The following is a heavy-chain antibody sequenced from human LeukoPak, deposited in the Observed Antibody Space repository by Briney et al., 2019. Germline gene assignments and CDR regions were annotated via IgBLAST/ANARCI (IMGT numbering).Heavy chain of an antibody. CDR3: ATFGRRFLEWLLSRGLDY. V-gene: IGHV1-18*01. CDR1: GYTFTSYG. CDR2: ISAYNGNT. D-gene: IGHD3-3*01. J-gene: IGHJ4*02. Sequence: ASVKVSCKASGYTFTSYGISWVRQAPGQGLEWMGWISAYNGNTNYAQKLQGRVTMTEDTSTDTAYMELSSLRSEDTAVYYCATFGRRFLEWLLSRGLDYWGQGTLVTVSS.